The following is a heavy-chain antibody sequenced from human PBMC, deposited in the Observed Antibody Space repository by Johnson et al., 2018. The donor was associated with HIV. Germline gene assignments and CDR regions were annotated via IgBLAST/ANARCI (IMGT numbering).Heavy chain of an antibody. CDR1: GFTFSNAW. J-gene: IGHJ3*02. CDR2: IKSKTDGGTT. CDR3: ARDTGGGEQYDI. V-gene: IGHV3-15*01. D-gene: IGHD2-21*01. Sequence: EVQLVESGGGLVKPGGSLRLSCAASGFTFSNAWMSWVRQAPGKGLEWVGRIKSKTDGGTTDYAAPVKGRFTISRDSSKNTLYLQMNSLRAEDTAVYYCARDTGGGEQYDIWGQGTMVTVSS.